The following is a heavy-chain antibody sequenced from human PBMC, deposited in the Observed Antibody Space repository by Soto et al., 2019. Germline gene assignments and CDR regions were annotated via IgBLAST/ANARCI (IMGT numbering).Heavy chain of an antibody. Sequence: GESLKISCEGSGYSFSSYWIGWVRQMPGKGLEWMGIIYPGDSRTRHSPSFQGQVTISADKSISTAYLQWSGLKASDTAMYYCARLFSHYYDTSGPNDYWGQGTLVTVSS. J-gene: IGHJ4*02. D-gene: IGHD3-22*01. CDR1: GYSFSSYW. V-gene: IGHV5-51*01. CDR3: ARLFSHYYDTSGPNDY. CDR2: IYPGDSRT.